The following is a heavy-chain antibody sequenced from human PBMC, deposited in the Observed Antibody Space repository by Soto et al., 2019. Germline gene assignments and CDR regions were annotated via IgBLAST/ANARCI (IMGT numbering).Heavy chain of an antibody. J-gene: IGHJ4*02. V-gene: IGHV3-30*18. D-gene: IGHD1-7*01. CDR1: GFNFDNYG. Sequence: LRLSCQASGFNFDNYGMHWVRQAPGKGLEWVAVITYDGSNKYYADSVKGRFTISRDNSKNTLSLHLNTLKPEDTAVYHCAKDRVGGTFYTPLGFWGQGTLVTSPQ. CDR2: ITYDGSNK. CDR3: AKDRVGGTFYTPLGF.